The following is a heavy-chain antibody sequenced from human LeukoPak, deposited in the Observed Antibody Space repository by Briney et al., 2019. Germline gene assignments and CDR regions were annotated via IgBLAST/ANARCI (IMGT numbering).Heavy chain of an antibody. D-gene: IGHD3-22*01. CDR2: IGGSDGNT. CDR1: GFTFDTYA. Sequence: GGSLRLSCAASGFTFDTYAMNWVRQVPGKGLEWVSGIGGSDGNTFYADSVKSRFTISRDNSKSTLYLQMNSLRPEDTAVYYCALRNYFDSSGLDYWGQGTQVTVSS. CDR3: ALRNYFDSSGLDY. V-gene: IGHV3-23*01. J-gene: IGHJ4*02.